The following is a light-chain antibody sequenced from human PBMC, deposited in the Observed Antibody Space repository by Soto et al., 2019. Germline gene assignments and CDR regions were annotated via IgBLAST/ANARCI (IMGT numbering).Light chain of an antibody. J-gene: IGLJ2*01. CDR2: QDT. CDR3: QAWDSGTGVV. CDR1: KLGDRF. V-gene: IGLV3-1*01. Sequence: SYELTQPPSVSVCPGQTASIPCSGDKLGDRFACWYQQKPGQSPVMVIYQDTKRPSGIPERFSGSNSGNTATLTISGTQAMDEADYYCQAWDSGTGVVFGGGTKLTVL.